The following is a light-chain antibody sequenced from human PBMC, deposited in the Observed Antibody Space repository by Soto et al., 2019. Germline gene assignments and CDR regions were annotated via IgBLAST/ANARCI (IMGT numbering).Light chain of an antibody. CDR3: SSYAGGNNVV. CDR1: RSDVGGYNY. CDR2: EVS. Sequence: QSALTQPPSASGSPGQSVTISCTGTRSDVGGYNYVSWYQQHPGKAPKLMIYEVSKRPSGVADRFSGSKSGNTASLSVSGLQAEDEADYYCSSYAGGNNVVFGGGTELTVL. J-gene: IGLJ2*01. V-gene: IGLV2-8*01.